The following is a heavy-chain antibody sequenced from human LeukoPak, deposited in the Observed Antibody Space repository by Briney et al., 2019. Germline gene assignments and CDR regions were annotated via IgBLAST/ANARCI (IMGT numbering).Heavy chain of an antibody. Sequence: GGSLRLSCAASGFTFSSYSMNWVRQAPGKGLEWVSYISSSSTIYYADSVKGRFTISRDNAKNSLYLQMNSLRDEDTAVYYYARTAGLRYFDWLSGSVSYYYYMDVWGKGTTVTVSS. V-gene: IGHV3-48*02. CDR1: GFTFSSYS. D-gene: IGHD3-9*01. J-gene: IGHJ6*03. CDR2: ISSSSTI. CDR3: ARTAGLRYFDWLSGSVSYYYYMDV.